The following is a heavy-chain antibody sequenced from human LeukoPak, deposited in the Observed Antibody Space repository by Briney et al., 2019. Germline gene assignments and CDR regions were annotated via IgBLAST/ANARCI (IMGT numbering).Heavy chain of an antibody. CDR2: ISSSSSYI. J-gene: IGHJ3*02. CDR3: ARGGSSITPGAFDI. Sequence: GGSLRLSCAASGFTFSSYDMEWVRQAPGKGLEWVSSISSSSSYIYYADSVKGRFTISRDNAKNSLFLQMNSLRAEDTAVYYCARGGSSITPGAFDIWDQGILVTVSS. D-gene: IGHD2/OR15-2a*01. V-gene: IGHV3-21*01. CDR1: GFTFSSYD.